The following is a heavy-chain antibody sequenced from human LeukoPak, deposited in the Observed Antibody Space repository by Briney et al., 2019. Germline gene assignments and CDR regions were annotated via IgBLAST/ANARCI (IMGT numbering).Heavy chain of an antibody. D-gene: IGHD3-16*02. Sequence: SGGSLRLSCAASGFTFSSYSMNWVRQAPGKGLEWVSSISSSSSYIYYADSVKGRFTISRDNAKNSLYLQMNSLRAEDTAVYYCARDGVTFGGVIENYNWFDPWGQGTLVTVSS. CDR3: ARDGVTFGGVIENYNWFDP. CDR1: GFTFSSYS. CDR2: ISSSSSYI. V-gene: IGHV3-21*01. J-gene: IGHJ5*02.